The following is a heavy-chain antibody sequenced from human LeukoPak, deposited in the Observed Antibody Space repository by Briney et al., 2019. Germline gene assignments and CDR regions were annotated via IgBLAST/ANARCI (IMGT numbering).Heavy chain of an antibody. J-gene: IGHJ4*02. CDR2: IGGYNGNT. CDR1: GYTFRSHG. V-gene: IGHV1-18*01. CDR3: ARDVDSSMVLFDY. Sequence: GAPVKVSCKASGYTFRSHGISWVRQAPGQGLEWMGWIGGYNGNTKYAQKVQDRVTMTTDTSTSTAYMELRSLRPDGTAVYYCARDVDSSMVLFDYWGQGTLVTVSS. D-gene: IGHD5-18*01.